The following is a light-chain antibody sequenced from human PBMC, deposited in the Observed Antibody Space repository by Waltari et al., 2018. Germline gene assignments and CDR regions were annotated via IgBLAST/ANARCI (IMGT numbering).Light chain of an antibody. CDR1: DSDLGPYYY. CDR2: DFS. Sequence: QSAPTQPASVSGSPGQSITISCIGIDSDLGPYYYVSWYRQTPGKAPEVIIYDFSSRHPGVSSRFSGSKSGNTASLTISGLQAEDEGHYYCTSYTTTRLTFGGGTKLTV. V-gene: IGLV2-14*01. J-gene: IGLJ2*01. CDR3: TSYTTTRLT.